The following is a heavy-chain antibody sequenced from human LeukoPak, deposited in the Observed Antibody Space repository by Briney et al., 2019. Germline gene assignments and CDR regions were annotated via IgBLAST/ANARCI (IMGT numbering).Heavy chain of an antibody. Sequence: ASVKVSCKASGYTFTNYDINWVRQATGQGLEWMGWMNPNSGGTNYAQKFQGRVTMTRDTSISTAYMELSRLRSDDTAVYYCASSMVRGVALDYWGQGTLVTVSS. CDR3: ASSMVRGVALDY. V-gene: IGHV1-2*02. J-gene: IGHJ4*02. D-gene: IGHD3-10*01. CDR2: MNPNSGGT. CDR1: GYTFTNYD.